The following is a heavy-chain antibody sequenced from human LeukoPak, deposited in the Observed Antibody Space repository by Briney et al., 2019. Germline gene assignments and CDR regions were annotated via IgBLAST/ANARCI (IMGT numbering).Heavy chain of an antibody. J-gene: IGHJ4*02. Sequence: ASAKVSCKASGYTFTSYFMHWVRQAPGQGLEWLGIINPTGASRSYAQRFRGRVTMTSDTSTNTVYMDLSSLTSEGTAVFYCAREKSGGFFDYWGQGTLVTVSS. D-gene: IGHD3-16*01. CDR2: INPTGASR. CDR1: GYTFTSYF. CDR3: AREKSGGFFDY. V-gene: IGHV1-46*01.